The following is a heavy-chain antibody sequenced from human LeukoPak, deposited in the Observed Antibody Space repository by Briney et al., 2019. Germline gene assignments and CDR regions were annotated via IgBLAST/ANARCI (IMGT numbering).Heavy chain of an antibody. CDR1: GYTFTTYD. Sequence: ASVKVSCKASGYTFTTYDINWVRQATGQGLQWMGWINPNSGNTGYAQKFQGRITITRNTSISTAYMELSSLRSEDTAVYYCARGQIYCSSTSCFPGDYYYMDVWGKGTTVTVSS. CDR3: ARGQIYCSSTSCFPGDYYYMDV. V-gene: IGHV1-8*03. J-gene: IGHJ6*03. CDR2: INPNSGNT. D-gene: IGHD2-2*01.